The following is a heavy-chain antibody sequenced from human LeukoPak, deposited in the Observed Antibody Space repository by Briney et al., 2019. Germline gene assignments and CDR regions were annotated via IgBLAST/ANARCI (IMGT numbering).Heavy chain of an antibody. Sequence: SETLSLTCTVSGGSISSGGYYWSWIRQHPGKGLEWIGYIYYSGSTYYNPSLKSRVTISVDTSKNQFSLKLSSVTAADTAVYYCARGRMNTGLRSLFGGLRRVDYWGQGTLVTVSS. CDR1: GGSISSGGYY. D-gene: IGHD3-3*01. CDR3: ARGRMNTGLRSLFGGLRRVDY. V-gene: IGHV4-31*03. CDR2: IYYSGST. J-gene: IGHJ4*02.